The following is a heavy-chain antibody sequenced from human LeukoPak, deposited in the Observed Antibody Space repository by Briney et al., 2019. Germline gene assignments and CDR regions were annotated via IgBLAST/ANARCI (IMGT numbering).Heavy chain of an antibody. CDR1: GFTFSSYG. V-gene: IGHV3-30*02. CDR3: ARTGTRGAIRGYYMDV. Sequence: GGSLRLSCAASGFTFSSYGMHWVRQAPGKGLEWVSFIRYDGSNEYYADSVRGRFTISRDNSKNTLYLQMNSLRAEDTAVYYCARTGTRGAIRGYYMDVWGKGTTVTISS. CDR2: IRYDGSNE. J-gene: IGHJ6*03. D-gene: IGHD3-10*01.